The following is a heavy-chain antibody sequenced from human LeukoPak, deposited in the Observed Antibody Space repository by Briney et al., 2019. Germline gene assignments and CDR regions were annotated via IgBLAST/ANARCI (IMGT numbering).Heavy chain of an antibody. CDR1: GFTFSSYGFSRYA. CDR3: AKEIPIVRSSSASDY. V-gene: IGHV3-23*01. D-gene: IGHD6-6*01. J-gene: IGHJ4*02. Sequence: GGSLRLSCAASGFTFSSYGFSRYAMSWVRQAPGKGLEWVSGISGSGGSTDYADSVKGRFTISRDNSKNTLYLQMNSLRADDTALYYCAKEIPIVRSSSASDYWGQGILVTVSS. CDR2: ISGSGGST.